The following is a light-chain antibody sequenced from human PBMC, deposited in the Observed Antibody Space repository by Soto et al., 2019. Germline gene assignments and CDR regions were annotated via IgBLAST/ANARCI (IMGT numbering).Light chain of an antibody. J-gene: IGKJ4*01. CDR1: QTVSSK. Sequence: EIVMTQSPATLSVSVGERATLSCRASQTVSSKLAWYQQKPGQAPRLLIYGASTRATGITARFTGSGSGTEFTLTISSLESEDFAVYYCQQYNDWPPKLTFGGGTKEEFK. V-gene: IGKV3-15*01. CDR2: GAS. CDR3: QQYNDWPPKLT.